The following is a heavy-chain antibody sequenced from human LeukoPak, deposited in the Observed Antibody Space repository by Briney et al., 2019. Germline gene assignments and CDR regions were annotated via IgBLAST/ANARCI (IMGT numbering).Heavy chain of an antibody. V-gene: IGHV4-34*01. CDR3: ARLPDYCSRLGAPG. D-gene: IGHD2/OR15-2a*01. CDR2: INHGGST. Sequence: SETLSLTCAVYGGSFSGYYWSWIRQPPGKGLEWIGEINHGGSTNYNPSLKSRLTISVDTSKSQFSLKLSSMTAADTAVYYCARLPDYCSRLGAPGWGQGTLVTVSS. CDR1: GGSFSGYY. J-gene: IGHJ4*02.